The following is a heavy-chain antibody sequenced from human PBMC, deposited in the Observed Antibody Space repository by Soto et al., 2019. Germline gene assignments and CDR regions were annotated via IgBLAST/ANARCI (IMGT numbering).Heavy chain of an antibody. V-gene: IGHV3-66*01. CDR3: AREPRSSIDAAGIES. J-gene: IGHJ4*02. D-gene: IGHD6-13*01. Sequence: AGGSLRLSCAASGFTVSASYMKWVRQAPGKGLEWISVIYSGGSTYYADSVKGRFTISRDNSKNTLFLQMNSLRVEDTAVYYCAREPRSSIDAAGIESWGQGTAVTVSS. CDR2: IYSGGST. CDR1: GFTVSASY.